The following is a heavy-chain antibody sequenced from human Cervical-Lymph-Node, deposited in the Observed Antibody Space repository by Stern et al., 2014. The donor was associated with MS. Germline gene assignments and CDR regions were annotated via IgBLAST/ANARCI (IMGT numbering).Heavy chain of an antibody. J-gene: IGHJ4*02. V-gene: IGHV1-24*01. CDR2: FDPDDCEI. D-gene: IGHD3-22*01. Sequence: VQLVESGAEVKKPGASLKVSCKASGYPLTELSMHWVRQAPGRGLEWMGGFDPDDCEIIYAQRLQGKVSMTEDASTETAYMDLSSLTSEDTAVYYCATAPLAYYYDTSAYYNNYWGQGTLVTVSS. CDR1: GYPLTELS. CDR3: ATAPLAYYYDTSAYYNNY.